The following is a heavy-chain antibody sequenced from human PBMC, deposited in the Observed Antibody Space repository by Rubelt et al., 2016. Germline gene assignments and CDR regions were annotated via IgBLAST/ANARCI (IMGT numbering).Heavy chain of an antibody. CDR2: INPYSGGT. J-gene: IGHJ6*02. CDR1: GYTLTELS. V-gene: IGHV1-2*04. Sequence: QVQLVQSGAEVKKPGASVKVSCKVSGYTLTELSMHWVRQAPGQGLESMGRINPYSGGTNDAQNFQGWVTMTMDRSISTAYMELSRLRSDDTAVYYCAREFMINGMDVWGQGTTVTVSS. CDR3: AREFMINGMDV. D-gene: IGHD3-16*01.